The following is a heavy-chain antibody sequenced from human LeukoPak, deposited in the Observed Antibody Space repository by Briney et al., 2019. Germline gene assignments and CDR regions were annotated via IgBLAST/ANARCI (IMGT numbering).Heavy chain of an antibody. D-gene: IGHD3-16*01. CDR3: ARSYTYWFDP. CDR2: IYSSGST. V-gene: IGHV4-4*09. Sequence: SETLSLTCTVSGDSISSYYWNWIRQPPGKGLEWIGYIYSSGSTTYNPSLKSRVTISVDTSKNQFSLKLSSVTAADTAVCYCARSYTYWFDPWGQGTLVTVSS. CDR1: GDSISSYY. J-gene: IGHJ5*02.